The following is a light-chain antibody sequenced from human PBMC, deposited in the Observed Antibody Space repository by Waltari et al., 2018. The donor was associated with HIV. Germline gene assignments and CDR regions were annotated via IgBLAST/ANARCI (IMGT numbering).Light chain of an antibody. CDR2: DAF. CDR1: ESVGANY. Sequence: EIVLTQSPGTLSLSPGERATLSCGASESVGANYVAWYQQKPGLAPRLLIYDAFRRVAGIPDRFIGSGSGTDFTLTINGVEPEDFAVYHCQQYGNAPRTFGQGTKVEIK. CDR3: QQYGNAPRT. V-gene: IGKV3D-20*01. J-gene: IGKJ1*01.